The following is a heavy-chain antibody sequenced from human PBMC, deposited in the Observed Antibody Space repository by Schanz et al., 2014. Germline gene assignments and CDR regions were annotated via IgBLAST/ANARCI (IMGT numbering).Heavy chain of an antibody. D-gene: IGHD6-13*01. J-gene: IGHJ4*02. Sequence: QVQLVQSGAEVKKPGASVRVSCKVSGYAFTTYGISWVRQAPGQGLEWLGWISGSNGNTNYTQKFQGRVTMTIDPYTSTAYMELRSLRSDDTAVFYCARDGVDAAAGGNYWGQGTLVTVSS. CDR1: GYAFTTYG. CDR2: ISGSNGNT. CDR3: ARDGVDAAAGGNY. V-gene: IGHV1-18*01.